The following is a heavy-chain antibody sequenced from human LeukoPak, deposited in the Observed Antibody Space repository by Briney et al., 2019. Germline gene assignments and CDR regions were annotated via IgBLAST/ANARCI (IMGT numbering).Heavy chain of an antibody. J-gene: IGHJ6*03. V-gene: IGHV1-8*01. CDR2: MNPNSGNT. CDR1: GYTPTSYD. D-gene: IGHD3-3*01. CDR3: ARAAKYYVFWSGYTTYYYYFIHV. Sequence: PSVKVSCKVSGYTPTSYDINWVRQATRQGLEWMGWMNPNSGNTGHTKKLQGRVTMTRNNSIRTAYMELSSLRTEDPAVYYCARAAKYYVFWSGYTTYYYYFIHVWGRETTVTVSS.